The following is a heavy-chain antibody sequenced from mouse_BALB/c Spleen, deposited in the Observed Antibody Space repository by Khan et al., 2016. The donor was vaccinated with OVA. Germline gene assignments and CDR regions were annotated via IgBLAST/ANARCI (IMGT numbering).Heavy chain of an antibody. V-gene: IGHV1-26*01. Sequence: EVQLQQSGPDLVKPGASVKISCKASGYSFTLYYMSWVKQSHGKSLEWLGRVNPNTDNINYNQEFKGKAILTVDKSSNTANSELRSLTSEESAVYFCAGGYAFVASWGQGTLVTVSA. J-gene: IGHJ3*01. D-gene: IGHD2-14*01. CDR2: VNPNTDNI. CDR1: GYSFTLYY. CDR3: AGGYAFVAS.